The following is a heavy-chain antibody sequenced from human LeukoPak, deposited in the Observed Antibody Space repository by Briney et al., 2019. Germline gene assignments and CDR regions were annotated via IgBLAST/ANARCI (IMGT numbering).Heavy chain of an antibody. CDR1: GGSISSYY. CDR3: ARVICSGGSCRFDY. J-gene: IGHJ4*02. V-gene: IGHV4-4*07. D-gene: IGHD2-15*01. Sequence: PSETLSLTCTVSGGSISSYYWNWIRQPAGKGLEWIGRIHTSGSTNYNPSLKSRVTMSVDTSKNQFSLKLSSVTAADTAVYYCARVICSGGSCRFDYWGQGTLVTVSS. CDR2: IHTSGST.